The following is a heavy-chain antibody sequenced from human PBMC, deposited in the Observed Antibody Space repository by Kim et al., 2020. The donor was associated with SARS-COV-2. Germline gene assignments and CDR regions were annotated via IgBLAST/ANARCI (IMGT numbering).Heavy chain of an antibody. Sequence: GGSLRLSCEASGFTFSTHYMSWVRQVPGKGLEWVANIKEDASDESYADTVKGRFTISRDNARNSLYLQMNNLRVEDTAVYYCAKGWGFDNWGQGTLVTVS. D-gene: IGHD3-16*01. CDR2: IKEDASDE. CDR3: AKGWGFDN. V-gene: IGHV3-7*01. CDR1: GFTFSTHY. J-gene: IGHJ4*02.